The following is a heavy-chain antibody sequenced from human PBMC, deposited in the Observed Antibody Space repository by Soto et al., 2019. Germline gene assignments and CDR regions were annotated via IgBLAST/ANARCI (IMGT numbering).Heavy chain of an antibody. CDR2: IYHSGST. Sequence: WTWIRQPPGRGPEWIGYIYHSGSTNYNPSLKSRVTISVDTSMNQFSLKLNSVTAADTAVYYCARARRSQYYYYGMHVRGPGTTVTVSS. J-gene: IGHJ6*02. V-gene: IGHV4-59*01. CDR3: ARARRSQYYYYGMHV.